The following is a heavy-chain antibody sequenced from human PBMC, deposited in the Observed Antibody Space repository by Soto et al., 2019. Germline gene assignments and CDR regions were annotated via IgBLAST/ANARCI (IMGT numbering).Heavy chain of an antibody. V-gene: IGHV3-30*18. D-gene: IGHD5-18*01. CDR3: AKDIQLWLMGHYGSGVDY. CDR1: GFTFSSYG. J-gene: IGHJ4*02. CDR2: ISYDGSNK. Sequence: QVQLVESGGGVVQPGRSLRLSCAASGFTFSSYGMHWVRQAPGKGLEWVAVISYDGSNKYYADSVKGRFTISRDNSKNTLYLQMNSLRAEDTAVYYCAKDIQLWLMGHYGSGVDYWGQGTLVTVSS.